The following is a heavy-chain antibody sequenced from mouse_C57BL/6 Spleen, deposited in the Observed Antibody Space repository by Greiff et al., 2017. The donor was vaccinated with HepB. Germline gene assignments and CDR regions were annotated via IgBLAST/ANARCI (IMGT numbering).Heavy chain of an antibody. CDR1: GYTFTSYW. CDR2: IHPNSGST. J-gene: IGHJ2*01. V-gene: IGHV1-64*01. D-gene: IGHD1-1*01. CDR3: ARGSTTVVGYFDY. Sequence: QVQLQQPGAELVKPGASVKLSCKASGYTFTSYWMHWVKQRPGQGLEWIGMIHPNSGSTNYNEKFKSKATLTVDKSSSTAYMQLSSLTSEDSAVYDCARGSTTVVGYFDYWGQGTTLTVSS.